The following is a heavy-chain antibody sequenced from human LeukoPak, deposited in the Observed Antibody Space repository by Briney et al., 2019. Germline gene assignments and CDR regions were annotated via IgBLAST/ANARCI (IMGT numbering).Heavy chain of an antibody. Sequence: GGSLRLSCAPSGVTFEDFGMTWVRQVPGKGLEWVSGINWNGVKTHYADSVKGRFTISRDNAKNTLYLEMNSLRVDDTALYHCARDSGIWFGTRDAFDIWGQGTMVTVST. CDR2: INWNGVKT. CDR3: ARDSGIWFGTRDAFDI. J-gene: IGHJ3*02. D-gene: IGHD3-10*01. CDR1: GVTFEDFG. V-gene: IGHV3-20*01.